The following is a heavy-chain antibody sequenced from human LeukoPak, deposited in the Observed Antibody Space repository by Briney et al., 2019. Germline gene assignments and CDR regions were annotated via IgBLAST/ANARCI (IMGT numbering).Heavy chain of an antibody. Sequence: KTSETLSLTCTVSDDSISSSRYYWGWIRQPPGKGLEWIGSIYFSGSTYYNPSLKSRVTISVDTSKNQFSLKLSSATAADTAVYYCARHERCTYNYGFDAFDVWGQGTMVTVSS. CDR3: ARHERCTYNYGFDAFDV. CDR1: DDSISSSRYY. CDR2: IYFSGST. V-gene: IGHV4-39*01. J-gene: IGHJ3*01. D-gene: IGHD5-18*01.